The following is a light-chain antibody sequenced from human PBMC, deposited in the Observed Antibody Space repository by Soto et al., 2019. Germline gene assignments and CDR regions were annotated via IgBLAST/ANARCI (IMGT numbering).Light chain of an antibody. CDR2: WAS. V-gene: IGKV4-1*01. CDR3: QQYYSTHKWT. CDR1: QSVLYSSNNKNY. Sequence: DIVMTQSPDSLAVPLGERATINCKSSQSVLYSSNNKNYLAWYQQKPGQPPKLLIYWASTRESGVPDRFSGSGSGTDFTLTISSLQAEDVAVYYCQQYYSTHKWTFGQGTKVDIK. J-gene: IGKJ1*01.